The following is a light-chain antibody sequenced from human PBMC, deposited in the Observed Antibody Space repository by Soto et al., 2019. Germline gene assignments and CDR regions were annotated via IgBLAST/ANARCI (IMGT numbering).Light chain of an antibody. V-gene: IGKV1-5*03. CDR1: QSINTW. CDR3: RQYDTYPWR. CDR2: KAS. J-gene: IGKJ1*01. Sequence: DIQMTQSPSTLSASVGDRVTITCRASQSINTWLAWYQQKPGKAPKLLISKASGLERGVPSRFIGSGSVTEFTLIISSLHPDDLATDDCRQYDTYPWRLGQGT.